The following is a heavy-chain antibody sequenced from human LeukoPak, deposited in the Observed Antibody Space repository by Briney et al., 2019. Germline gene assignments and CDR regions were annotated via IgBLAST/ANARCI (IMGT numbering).Heavy chain of an antibody. J-gene: IGHJ4*02. CDR1: GYTFTSYY. V-gene: IGHV1-46*01. CDR3: ARAALDSSGYYKNLYYFDY. CDR2: INPSGGST. Sequence: ASVKVSCKASGYTFTSYYMHWVRQAPGQGLEWMGIINPSGGSTSYAQKFQGRVTMTRDTSTSTVYMELSSLRSEDTAVYYCARAALDSSGYYKNLYYFDYWGQGTLVTVSS. D-gene: IGHD3-22*01.